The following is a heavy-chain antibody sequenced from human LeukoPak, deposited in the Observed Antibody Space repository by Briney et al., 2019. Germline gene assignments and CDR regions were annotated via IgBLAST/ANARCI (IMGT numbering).Heavy chain of an antibody. CDR3: ARDLSSGWSPIDY. CDR2: INQDGSAK. CDR1: GFLFSNSW. J-gene: IGHJ4*02. V-gene: IGHV3-7*05. Sequence: GGSLRLSCADSGFLFSNSWMAWVRQAPGRGLEWLANINQDGSAKTCVDSVKGRFTISRDNAKNSLYLQMNSLRAEDTAMYYCARDLSSGWSPIDYWGRGTLVTVSS. D-gene: IGHD6-19*01.